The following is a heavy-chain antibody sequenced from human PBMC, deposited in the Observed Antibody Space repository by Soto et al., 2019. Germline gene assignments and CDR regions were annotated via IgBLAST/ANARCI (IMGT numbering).Heavy chain of an antibody. D-gene: IGHD3-16*02. V-gene: IGHV3-30*18. CDR2: ISYDGSNK. CDR1: GFTFSSYG. Sequence: QVQLVESGGGVVQPGRSLRLSCAASGFTFSSYGMHWVRQAPGKGLEWVAVISYDGSNKYYADSVKGRFTISRDNSKNTLYLQMNSLRAEDTAVYYCAKAPEIVITFGGVIDKLRGPFDYWGQGTLVTVSS. J-gene: IGHJ4*02. CDR3: AKAPEIVITFGGVIDKLRGPFDY.